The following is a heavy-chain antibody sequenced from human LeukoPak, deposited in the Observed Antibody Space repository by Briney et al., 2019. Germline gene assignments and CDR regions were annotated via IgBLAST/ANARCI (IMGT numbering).Heavy chain of an antibody. CDR3: AKTKDFWSGYYPDC. J-gene: IGHJ4*02. V-gene: IGHV3-20*04. D-gene: IGHD3-3*01. Sequence: GGSLRLSCVASGFTFDDYGMGWVRQVPGKGLEWASGTNWNGGRTGYEDPVKGRFTISRDNAKNSLYLQMNSLRAEDTAVYYCAKTKDFWSGYYPDCWGQGTLVTVSS. CDR2: TNWNGGRT. CDR1: GFTFDDYG.